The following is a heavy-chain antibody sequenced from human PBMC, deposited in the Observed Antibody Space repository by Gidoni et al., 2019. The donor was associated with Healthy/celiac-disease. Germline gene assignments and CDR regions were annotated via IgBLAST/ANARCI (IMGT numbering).Heavy chain of an antibody. CDR2: INPNSGGT. CDR3: AREDCSSTSCKTSEYFQH. V-gene: IGHV1-2*02. CDR1: GYTFTGYY. D-gene: IGHD2-2*01. J-gene: IGHJ1*01. Sequence: QVQLVQSGAEVKKPGASVKVSCTASGYTFTGYYMHWVRQAPGQGLEWMGWINPNSGGTNYAQKFQGRVTMTRDTSISTAYMELSRLRSDDTAVYYCAREDCSSTSCKTSEYFQHWGQGTLVTVSS.